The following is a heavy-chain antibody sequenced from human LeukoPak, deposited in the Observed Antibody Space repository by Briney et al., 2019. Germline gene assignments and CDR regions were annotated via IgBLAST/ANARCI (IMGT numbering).Heavy chain of an antibody. D-gene: IGHD3-22*01. J-gene: IGHJ4*02. Sequence: PGGSLRLSCAASGFTFSSYSMNWVRQAPGKGLEWVSYISSSSSTIYYADSVKGRFTISRDNAKNSLYLQMNSLRDEDTAVYYCARDPDHHDSSGSGNYWGQGTLVTVSS. CDR3: ARDPDHHDSSGSGNY. CDR2: ISSSSSTI. V-gene: IGHV3-48*02. CDR1: GFTFSSYS.